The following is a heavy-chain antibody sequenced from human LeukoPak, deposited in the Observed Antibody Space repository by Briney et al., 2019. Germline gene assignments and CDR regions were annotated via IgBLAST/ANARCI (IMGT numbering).Heavy chain of an antibody. CDR1: GYSFTGYY. CDR2: INPGSGGT. Sequence: GASVKVSCKASGYSFTGYYMYWVRQAPGQGLEWMGWINPGSGGTKSARKFQGRVTMTRDTSITTAYMELNTLTSDDTALYYCARDGGFDYWGQGTPVTVSS. D-gene: IGHD3-3*01. CDR3: ARDGGFDY. V-gene: IGHV1-2*02. J-gene: IGHJ4*02.